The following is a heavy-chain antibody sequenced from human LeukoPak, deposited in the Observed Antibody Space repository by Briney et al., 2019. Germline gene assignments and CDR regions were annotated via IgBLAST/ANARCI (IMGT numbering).Heavy chain of an antibody. J-gene: IGHJ4*02. CDR1: GNTFTNDY. V-gene: IGHV1-46*01. CDR3: ARDLPPGYGSKAY. CDR2: INLNSGTT. Sequence: ASVTVSCKSSGNTFTNDYMHWVRQAPAQGLEWMGLINLNSGTTKYAQNFQGRVTLTRDTSTDTVYMELSSLRSDDTAVYYCARDLPPGYGSKAYWGQGTLVTVAS. D-gene: IGHD3-10*01.